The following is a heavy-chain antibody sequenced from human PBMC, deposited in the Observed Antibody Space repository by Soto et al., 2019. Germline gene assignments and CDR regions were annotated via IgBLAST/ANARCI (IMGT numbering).Heavy chain of an antibody. J-gene: IGHJ4*02. Sequence: PGGSLRLSCVASGFTFSSYGMHWVRQAPGKGLEWVAVISYDGSNKYYADSVKGRFTISRDNSKNTLYLQTNSLRAEDTSVYYCAKAQLRYFDSGDFDYWGQGTLVTVSS. CDR1: GFTFSSYG. D-gene: IGHD3-9*01. CDR3: AKAQLRYFDSGDFDY. CDR2: ISYDGSNK. V-gene: IGHV3-30*18.